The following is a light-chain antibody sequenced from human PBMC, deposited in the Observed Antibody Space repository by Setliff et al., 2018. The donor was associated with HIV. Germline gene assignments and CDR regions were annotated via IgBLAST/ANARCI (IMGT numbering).Light chain of an antibody. CDR2: DVS. CDR1: SSDVGGYNY. CDR3: ASYAGDGGHDSYV. V-gene: IGLV2-14*03. Sequence: QSVLAQPASVSGSPGQSITISCTGTSSDVGGYNYVSWYQQHPGKAPKLMIYDVSKRPSGVFNRFSGSKSGNTASLTVSGLQAEDEADYYCASYAGDGGHDSYVFGTGTKSTVL. J-gene: IGLJ1*01.